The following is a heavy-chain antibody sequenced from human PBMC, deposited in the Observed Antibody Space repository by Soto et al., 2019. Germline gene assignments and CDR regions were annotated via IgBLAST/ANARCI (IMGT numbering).Heavy chain of an antibody. CDR2: IKSKADASQK. Sequence: GGSLRVSCGTSGLTVSNVSMTWIRHSPGRGLERVGRIKSKADASQKEYGTHVTDRFMISRDDPNSTLDLQTHALRTQDTACYYCATPRPGSHGYSFWGHGALVTVSS. D-gene: IGHD3-16*01. J-gene: IGHJ1*01. CDR3: ATPRPGSHGYSF. V-gene: IGHV3-15*01. CDR1: GLTVSNVS.